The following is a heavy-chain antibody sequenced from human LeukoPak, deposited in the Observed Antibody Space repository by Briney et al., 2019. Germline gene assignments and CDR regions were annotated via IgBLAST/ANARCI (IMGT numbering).Heavy chain of an antibody. D-gene: IGHD2-15*01. CDR1: GGYFSGYY. Sequence: LETLSLTCAVYGGYFSGYYWSWIRQPPGKGLEWIGEINHSGSTNYNPSLKRRVTISVDTSKTQFSLKLSSVTAADTAVYYCARAYIVVVVAATDSFYDYWGQGTLVTVSS. CDR3: ARAYIVVVVAATDSFYDY. V-gene: IGHV4-34*01. CDR2: INHSGST. J-gene: IGHJ4*02.